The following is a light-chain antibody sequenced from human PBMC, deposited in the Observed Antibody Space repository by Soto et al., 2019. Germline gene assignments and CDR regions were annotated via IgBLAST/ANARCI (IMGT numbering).Light chain of an antibody. CDR1: QGISNY. J-gene: IGKJ1*01. V-gene: IGKV1-27*01. Sequence: DIQMTQSPSSLSASVGDRVTITYRASQGISNYLAWYQQKPGKVPKLLIYAASTLQSGVPSRFSGSGSGTEFTIIISSLQPEDLATYYCQKSSSAPRTFGQGTKVEIK. CDR2: AAS. CDR3: QKSSSAPRT.